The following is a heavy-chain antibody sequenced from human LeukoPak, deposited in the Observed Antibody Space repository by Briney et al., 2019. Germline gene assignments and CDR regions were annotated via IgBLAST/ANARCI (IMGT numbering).Heavy chain of an antibody. Sequence: PGGSLRLSCAASGFIFSSYGMHWVRQAPGKGLEWVAFIRYDGSNKYYADSVKGRFTISRDNSKNTLYLQMNSLRAEDTAVYYCAKVVSLLWFGERAFDIWGQGTMVTVSS. CDR2: IRYDGSNK. V-gene: IGHV3-30*02. CDR3: AKVVSLLWFGERAFDI. CDR1: GFIFSSYG. J-gene: IGHJ3*02. D-gene: IGHD3-10*01.